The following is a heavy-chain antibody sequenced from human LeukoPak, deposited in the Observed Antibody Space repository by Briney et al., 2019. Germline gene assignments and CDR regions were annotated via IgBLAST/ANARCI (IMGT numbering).Heavy chain of an antibody. D-gene: IGHD3-22*01. CDR2: IYYSGST. CDR3: ARGDDSSGYYLDY. V-gene: IGHV4-59*01. CDR1: GGSISSYY. Sequence: PSETLSLTCTVSGGSISSYYWSWIRQPPGKGLEWIGYIYYSGSTNYNPSLKSRVTISVDTSKNQFSLKLSSVTAADTAVYYCARGDDSSGYYLDYWGQGTLVTVSS. J-gene: IGHJ4*02.